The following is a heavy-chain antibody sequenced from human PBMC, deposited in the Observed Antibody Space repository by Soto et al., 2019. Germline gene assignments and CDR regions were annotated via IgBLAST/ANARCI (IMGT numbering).Heavy chain of an antibody. D-gene: IGHD6-19*01. CDR2: INPNSGGT. J-gene: IGHJ6*02. V-gene: IGHV1-2*02. CDR3: ASDSSGWYSDYYGMDV. Sequence: ASVKVSCKASGYTFTGYYMHWVRQAPGQGLEWMGWINPNSGGTNYAQKFQGRVTMIRDTSISTAYMELSRLRSDDTAVYYCASDSSGWYSDYYGMDVWGQGTTVTVSS. CDR1: GYTFTGYY.